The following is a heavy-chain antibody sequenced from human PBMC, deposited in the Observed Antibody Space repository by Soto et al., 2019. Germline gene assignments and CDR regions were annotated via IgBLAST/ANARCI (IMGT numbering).Heavy chain of an antibody. V-gene: IGHV1-2*02. D-gene: IGHD2-15*01. CDR3: AGIKWCRDYYNCMDV. J-gene: IGHJ6*02. Sequence: ASVKVSCKASGYSVSDYYIQWVRQAPGQGLEWVGWINPKSAATNYAKKFQGRVSLTWDTSFSTAYMELTRLRPDDTAVYYCAGIKWCRDYYNCMDVWGQGTPVTVSS. CDR1: GYSVSDYY. CDR2: INPKSAAT.